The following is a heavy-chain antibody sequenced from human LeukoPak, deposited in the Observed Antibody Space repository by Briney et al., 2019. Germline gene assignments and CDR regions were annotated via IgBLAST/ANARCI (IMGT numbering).Heavy chain of an antibody. CDR1: GFTFSSYG. Sequence: GKSLRLSCAASGFTFSSYGMHWVRQAPGKGLEWVAVIWHDGSNRYYADSVKGRFTISRDNSKNTLYLQMNSLRAEDTAVYYCAREWELQQYSDYWGQGTLVTVSS. J-gene: IGHJ4*02. V-gene: IGHV3-33*01. CDR3: AREWELQQYSDY. D-gene: IGHD1-26*01. CDR2: IWHDGSNR.